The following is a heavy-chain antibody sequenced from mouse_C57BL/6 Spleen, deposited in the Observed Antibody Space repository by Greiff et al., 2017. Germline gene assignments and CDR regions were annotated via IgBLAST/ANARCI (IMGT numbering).Heavy chain of an antibody. CDR1: GYTFTDYY. Sequence: EVQLQQSGPELVKPGASVKISCKASGYTFTDYYMNWVKQSHGKSLEWIGDSNPNNGGTSYNKKFKGKATLTVDKSSSTAYMELRSLTSEDSAVYCCARDYGSETWFAYWGQGTLVTVSA. CDR2: SNPNNGGT. CDR3: ARDYGSETWFAY. J-gene: IGHJ3*01. D-gene: IGHD1-1*01. V-gene: IGHV1-26*01.